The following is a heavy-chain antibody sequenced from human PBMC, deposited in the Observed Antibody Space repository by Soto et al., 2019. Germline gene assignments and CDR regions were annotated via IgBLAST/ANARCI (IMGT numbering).Heavy chain of an antibody. D-gene: IGHD3-22*01. CDR1: GFTFSRFW. V-gene: IGHV3-7*03. CDR3: ASADSGYLFGIFDY. J-gene: IGHJ4*02. Sequence: EVQLVESGGGLVQPGGSLRLSCAASGFTFSRFWMSWVRQAPGKGLEWVANIKKDGSEKNYVDSVKGRFTISRDNAKNSVYLQMNSLRLEDTAGYYGASADSGYLFGIFDYWGQGTLVTVSS. CDR2: IKKDGSEK.